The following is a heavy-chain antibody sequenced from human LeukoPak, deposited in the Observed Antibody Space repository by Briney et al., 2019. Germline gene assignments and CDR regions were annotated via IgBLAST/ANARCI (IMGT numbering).Heavy chain of an antibody. CDR2: ISGTSDTT. Sequence: GGSLRLSCAASGFILKNCAMSWVRQAPGKGLEWVSIISGTSDTTRYGDSVRGRFTTSRDNPRNTLYLQMNSLRVDDTVVYYCAKADATIGGAFDIWGQGTMVTVSS. J-gene: IGHJ3*02. CDR1: GFILKNCA. D-gene: IGHD3-3*01. CDR3: AKADATIGGAFDI. V-gene: IGHV3-23*01.